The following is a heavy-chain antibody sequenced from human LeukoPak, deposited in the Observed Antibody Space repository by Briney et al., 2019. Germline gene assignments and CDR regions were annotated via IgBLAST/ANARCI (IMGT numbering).Heavy chain of an antibody. D-gene: IGHD4/OR15-4a*01. J-gene: IGHJ2*01. Sequence: SETLSLTCTVSGASISSSTYYWDWIRQPPGKGLEWIGSIYYSGSTSYNPSLKSRVTISADTSKNQFSLKLSSVTAADTALYYCASEDYGYGSWYIDLWGRGTLVTVSS. CDR3: ASEDYGYGSWYIDL. CDR2: IYYSGST. V-gene: IGHV4-39*01. CDR1: GASISSSTYY.